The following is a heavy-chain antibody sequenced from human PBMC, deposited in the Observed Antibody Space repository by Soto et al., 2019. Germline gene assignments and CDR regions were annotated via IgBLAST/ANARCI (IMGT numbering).Heavy chain of an antibody. CDR1: GYTFTSYA. Sequence: ASVKVSCKASGYTFTSYAMHWVRQAPGQRLEWMGWINAGNGNTKYSQKFQGRVTITRDTSASTAYMELSSLRSEDTAVYYCAREGVDIVAVVAAPASDGMDVWGQGTTVTVSS. CDR2: INAGNGNT. J-gene: IGHJ6*02. V-gene: IGHV1-3*01. CDR3: AREGVDIVAVVAAPASDGMDV. D-gene: IGHD2-15*01.